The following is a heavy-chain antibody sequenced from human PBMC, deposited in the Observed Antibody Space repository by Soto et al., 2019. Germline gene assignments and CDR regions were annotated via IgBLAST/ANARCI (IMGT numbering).Heavy chain of an antibody. CDR3: TQDGGSRDWLTVN. V-gene: IGHV3-23*01. D-gene: IGHD3-9*01. J-gene: IGHJ4*02. CDR1: GFTFTSYA. Sequence: EVQLLESGGDLVQPGGSLRLSGAASGFTFTSYAMSWIRQAPGKGLEWVSAITGGGDNTYYADSVKGRFTISRDNSKNTLYLQMTSLRAEDTAFYYCTQDGGSRDWLTVNWGQGTLVTVSS. CDR2: ITGGGDNT.